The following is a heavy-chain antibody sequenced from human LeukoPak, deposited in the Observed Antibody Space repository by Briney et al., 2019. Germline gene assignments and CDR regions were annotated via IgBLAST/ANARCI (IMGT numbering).Heavy chain of an antibody. CDR1: GYTFTGYY. V-gene: IGHV1-2*06. Sequence: ASVKVSCKASGYTFTGYYMHWVRQAPGQGLEWMGRINPNSGGTNYAQKFQGRVTMTRDTSTSTVYMELSSLRSEDTAVYYCARDQEQLVRWSFDPWGQGTLVTVSS. CDR2: INPNSGGT. J-gene: IGHJ5*02. CDR3: ARDQEQLVRWSFDP. D-gene: IGHD6-13*01.